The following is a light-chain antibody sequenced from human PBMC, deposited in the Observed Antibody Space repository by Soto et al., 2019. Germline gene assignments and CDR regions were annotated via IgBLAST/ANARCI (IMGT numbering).Light chain of an antibody. CDR1: QSVFYSSNNKNY. V-gene: IGKV4-1*01. CDR3: QQYDAIPHT. J-gene: IGKJ2*01. Sequence: DIVMTQSPDSLAVSLGERATINCKSSQSVFYSSNNKNYLAWYQQKAGQPPKLLFYWASTRESGVPDRFSGSGSGADFTLAITNLQAEDMAVCYCQQYDAIPHTVGQGTKLEIK. CDR2: WAS.